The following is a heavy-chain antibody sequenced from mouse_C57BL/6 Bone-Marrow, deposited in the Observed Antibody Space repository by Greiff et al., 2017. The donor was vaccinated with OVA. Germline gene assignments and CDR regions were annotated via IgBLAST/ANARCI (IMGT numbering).Heavy chain of an antibody. CDR1: GYTFTSYW. J-gene: IGHJ2*01. V-gene: IGHV1-69*01. D-gene: IGHD2-4*01. CDR2: IDPPDSYT. Sequence: VQLQQPGAELVMPGASVKLSCKASGYTFTSYWMPWVKQRPGQGLEWIGEIDPPDSYTNYNQKFKGKSTLTVDKSSSTAYMQLSSLTSEDSAVYYCAIYYDYDGGDFDYWGQGTTLTVSS. CDR3: AIYYDYDGGDFDY.